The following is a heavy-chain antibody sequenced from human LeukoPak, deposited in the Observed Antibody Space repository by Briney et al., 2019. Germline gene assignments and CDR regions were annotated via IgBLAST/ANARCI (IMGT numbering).Heavy chain of an antibody. D-gene: IGHD4-17*01. CDR1: GYTFTGYY. CDR2: INPNSGGS. V-gene: IGHV1-2*02. CDR3: ARDRRGAYGDYATSF. Sequence: HRASVTVSCKASGYTFTGYYMHWVRQAPGQGLEWMGWINPNSGGSNYAQKFQGRVTVTRDTSISTAYMELSRLRSDDTAVYYCARDRRGAYGDYATSFWGQGTLVTVSS. J-gene: IGHJ4*02.